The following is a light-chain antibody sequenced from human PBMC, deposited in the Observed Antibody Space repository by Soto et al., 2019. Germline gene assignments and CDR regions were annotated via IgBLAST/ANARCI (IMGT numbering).Light chain of an antibody. V-gene: IGKV3-15*01. CDR2: GAS. Sequence: EIVMTQSPATLSVSPGERATLSCRASQSVGSNLSWYQQKPGQAPRLLIYGASTRATGIPARFSGSGSGTEFTLRISSLQSEDFGIYFCQQYNNWPPDRTFGQGTKVEIK. CDR1: QSVGSN. J-gene: IGKJ1*01. CDR3: QQYNNWPPDRT.